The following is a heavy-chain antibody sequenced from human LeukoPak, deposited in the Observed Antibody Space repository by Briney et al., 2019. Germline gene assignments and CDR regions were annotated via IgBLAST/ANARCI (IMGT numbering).Heavy chain of an antibody. Sequence: GGTLRLSCAASGFTFSSYEMNWVHQAPGKGLEWVSYISSSGSTIYYADSVKGRFTISRDNAKNSLYLQMNSLRAEDTAVYYCARAQLNYYDSSGYYPPFDYWGQGTLVTVSS. V-gene: IGHV3-48*03. CDR1: GFTFSSYE. CDR3: ARAQLNYYDSSGYYPPFDY. D-gene: IGHD3-22*01. J-gene: IGHJ4*02. CDR2: ISSSGSTI.